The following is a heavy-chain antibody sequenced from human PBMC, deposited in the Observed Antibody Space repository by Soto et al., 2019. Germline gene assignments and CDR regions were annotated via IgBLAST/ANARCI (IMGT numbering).Heavy chain of an antibody. V-gene: IGHV3-23*01. CDR1: GVTFGSRA. J-gene: IGHJ4*02. Sequence: EVQLLESGGDLVQPGGSLRLSCVASGVTFGSRAMSWVRQAPGEGLEWVSTISGSGGSTYYADSVKGRFTISRDNSKNTLYLQMNSLRAEDTAVYYCAKVWGRYCSSTSCYGRGYFDYWGQGTLVTVSS. CDR2: ISGSGGST. CDR3: AKVWGRYCSSTSCYGRGYFDY. D-gene: IGHD2-2*01.